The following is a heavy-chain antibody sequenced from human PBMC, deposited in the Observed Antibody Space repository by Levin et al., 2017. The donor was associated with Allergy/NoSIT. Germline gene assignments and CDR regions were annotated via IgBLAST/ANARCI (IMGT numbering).Heavy chain of an antibody. CDR2: IYSSGST. V-gene: IGHV4-59*01. CDR1: GGSISSYY. J-gene: IGHJ2*01. CDR3: ARIYGHYWYFDL. D-gene: IGHD3-10*01. Sequence: NPSETLSLTCTVSGGSISSYYWSWIRQPPGKGLEWIGCIYSSGSTNYNPSLKSRVTISVDTSKNRFSLKLSSVTAADTAVYYCARIYGHYWYFDLWGRGTLVTVSS.